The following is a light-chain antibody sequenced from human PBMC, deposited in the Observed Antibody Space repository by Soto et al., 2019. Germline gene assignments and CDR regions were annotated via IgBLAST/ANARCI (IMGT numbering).Light chain of an antibody. CDR1: SSDVGGYNY. Sequence: QSALTQPPSASGSPGQSVTISCTGTSSDVGGYNYVSWYQQHAGKAPKLVIYEVTKRPSGVPDRFSGSKSANTASLTVSGLQAEDEADYYCSSFAPSNTWVFGGGTKLTVL. J-gene: IGLJ3*02. CDR3: SSFAPSNTWV. V-gene: IGLV2-8*01. CDR2: EVT.